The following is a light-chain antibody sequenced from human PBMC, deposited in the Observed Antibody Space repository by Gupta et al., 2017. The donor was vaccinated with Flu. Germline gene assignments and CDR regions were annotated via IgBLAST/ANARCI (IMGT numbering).Light chain of an antibody. J-gene: IGLJ2*01. CDR3: QSADRSVTYVI. V-gene: IGLV3-25*01. Sequence: SVSPGQTATITCSGDALPKQFAYWYQQRPGQAPVLVIFKGNQRPAGIPERFSGSGSGTTVTLTITGVQAEDEADYYCQSADRSVTYVIFGGGTKLTVL. CDR1: ALPKQF. CDR2: KGN.